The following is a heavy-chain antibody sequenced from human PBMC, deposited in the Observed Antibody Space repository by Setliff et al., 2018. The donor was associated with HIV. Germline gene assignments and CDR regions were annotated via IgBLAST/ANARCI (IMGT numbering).Heavy chain of an antibody. CDR1: GFTFSRYE. CDR3: ARNSYFFDS. D-gene: IGHD2-15*01. V-gene: IGHV3-48*03. CDR2: ISGSGETI. Sequence: GGSLRLSCAASGFTFSRYEMNWVRQAPGKGLEWLSFISGSGETIYYADSVRGRFTISRDNAKNTLYLQMNSLRAEDTAVYYCARNSYFFDSWGQGALVTVSS. J-gene: IGHJ4*02.